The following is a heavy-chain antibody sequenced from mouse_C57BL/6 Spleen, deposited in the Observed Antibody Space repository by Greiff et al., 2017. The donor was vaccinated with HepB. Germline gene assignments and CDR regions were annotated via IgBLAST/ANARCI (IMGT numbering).Heavy chain of an antibody. CDR3: ARGAHDYGYFDY. CDR1: GYTFTSYW. D-gene: IGHD2-4*01. Sequence: QVQLQQPGAELVMPGASVKLSCKASGYTFTSYWMHWVKQRPGQGLEWIGEIDPSDSYTNYNQKFKGKSTLTVDKSSSTAYMQLSSLTSEDSAVYYCARGAHDYGYFDYWGQGTTLTVSS. V-gene: IGHV1-69*01. J-gene: IGHJ2*01. CDR2: IDPSDSYT.